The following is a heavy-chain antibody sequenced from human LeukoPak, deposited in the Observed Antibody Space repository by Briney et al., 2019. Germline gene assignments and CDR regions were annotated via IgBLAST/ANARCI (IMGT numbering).Heavy chain of an antibody. J-gene: IGHJ4*02. V-gene: IGHV3-23*01. CDR1: GFTFSSYG. Sequence: GGSLRLSCAASGFTFSSYGMHWVRQAPGKGLEWVSGISGSGDSTYHADSVKGRFTISRDNSKNTLYLQMNSLRAEDTAVYYCARRSGIAVAGAFDYWGQGTLVTVSS. CDR3: ARRSGIAVAGAFDY. CDR2: ISGSGDST. D-gene: IGHD6-19*01.